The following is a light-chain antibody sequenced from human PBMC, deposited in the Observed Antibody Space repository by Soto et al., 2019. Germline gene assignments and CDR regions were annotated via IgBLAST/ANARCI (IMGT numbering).Light chain of an antibody. J-gene: IGLJ2*01. Sequence: QSVLTQPPSASGTPGQRVTISCSGSSSNIGSNYVYWYQQLPGTAPKLLIYSNNQRPSGVPDRFSGSKSGTSASLAISGLRSEDDADYYCAAWDDSLSVVFGGGTKLTVL. V-gene: IGLV1-47*02. CDR3: AAWDDSLSVV. CDR1: SSNIGSNY. CDR2: SNN.